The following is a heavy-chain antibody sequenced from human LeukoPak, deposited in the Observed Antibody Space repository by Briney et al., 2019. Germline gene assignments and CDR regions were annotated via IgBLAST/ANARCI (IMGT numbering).Heavy chain of an antibody. V-gene: IGHV5-51*01. D-gene: IGHD2-2*01. CDR2: IYPGDSDT. CDR3: ARTKTEYASDDAFDI. J-gene: IGHJ3*02. Sequence: GESLQISCKGSGYSFNTYWIGWVRQMPGKGLEWMGIIYPGDSDTRYSPSFQGQVTIAADKSINSAYLQWSNLKASDTAIYYCARTKTEYASDDAFDIWGQGTMVTVSS. CDR1: GYSFNTYW.